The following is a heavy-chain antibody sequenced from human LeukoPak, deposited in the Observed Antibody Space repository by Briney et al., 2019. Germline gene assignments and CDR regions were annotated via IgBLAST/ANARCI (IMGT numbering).Heavy chain of an antibody. V-gene: IGHV6-1*01. CDR1: GDSVSSNSAA. CDR3: ARDPYGDYGGYHDAFDI. J-gene: IGHJ3*02. D-gene: IGHD4-17*01. Sequence: SQTLSLTCAISGDSVSSNSAAWNWIRQSPSRGLEWLGRTYYRSKWYNDYAVSVKSRITINPDTSKNQFSLQLNSVTPEDTAVYYCARDPYGDYGGYHDAFDIWGQGTMVTVSS. CDR2: TYYRSKWYN.